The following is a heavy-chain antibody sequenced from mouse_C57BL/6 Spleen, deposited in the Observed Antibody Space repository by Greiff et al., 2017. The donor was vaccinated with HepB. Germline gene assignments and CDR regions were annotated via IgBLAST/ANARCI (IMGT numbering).Heavy chain of an antibody. CDR1: GYSFTGYY. J-gene: IGHJ1*03. D-gene: IGHD1-1*01. CDR2: INPSTGGT. Sequence: LVESGPELVKPGASVKISCKASGYSFTGYYMNWVKQSPEKSLEWIGEINPSTGGTTYNQKFKAKATLTVDKSSSTAYMQLKVLTSEDSAVYYCASIDYYGSGYINRYFDVWGKETAVTVSS. CDR3: ASIDYYGSGYINRYFDV. V-gene: IGHV1-42*01.